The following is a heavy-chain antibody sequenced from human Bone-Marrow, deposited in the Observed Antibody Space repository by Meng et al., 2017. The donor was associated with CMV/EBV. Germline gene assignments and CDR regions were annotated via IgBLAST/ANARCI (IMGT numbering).Heavy chain of an antibody. V-gene: IGHV1-8*01. CDR2: MNPNSGST. D-gene: IGHD2-2*01. Sequence: ASVNVSCKASGYTFTSYDINWVRQATGQGLEWMGWMNPNSGSTGYAQKFQGRVTMTRNTSISTAYIELSSLRSEDTAVYYCAKPPYCSSTSCGNWFDPWGQGTLVTFSS. CDR3: AKPPYCSSTSCGNWFDP. J-gene: IGHJ5*02. CDR1: GYTFTSYD.